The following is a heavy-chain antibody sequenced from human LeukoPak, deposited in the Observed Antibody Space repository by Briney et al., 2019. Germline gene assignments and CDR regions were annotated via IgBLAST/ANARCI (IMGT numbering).Heavy chain of an antibody. V-gene: IGHV3-30-3*01. D-gene: IGHD2-21*02. CDR2: ISYDGSNK. J-gene: IGHJ6*02. CDR1: GFTFSSYA. Sequence: PGRSLRLSCAASGFTFSSYAMHWVRQAPGKGLEWVAVISYDGSNKYYADSVKGRFTISRDNSKNTLYLQMNSLRAEDTAVYYCASTYCGGDCYQGYYYYSMDVWGQGTTVTVSS. CDR3: ASTYCGGDCYQGYYYYSMDV.